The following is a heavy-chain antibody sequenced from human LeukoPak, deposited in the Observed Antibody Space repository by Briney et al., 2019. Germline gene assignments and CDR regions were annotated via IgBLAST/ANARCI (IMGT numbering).Heavy chain of an antibody. CDR3: SKLGLTTVPSNY. CDR2: ISPSGGAT. CDR1: GFTFSSYS. V-gene: IGHV3-23*01. D-gene: IGHD4-17*01. J-gene: IGHJ4*02. Sequence: PGGSLRLSCAVSGFTFSSYSMNWVRQAPGKGLEWVSGISPSGGATHYSDSVKGRFTISRDTSRNTLYLQMNSLRADDTAVYYCSKLGLTTVPSNYWGQGALVTVSS.